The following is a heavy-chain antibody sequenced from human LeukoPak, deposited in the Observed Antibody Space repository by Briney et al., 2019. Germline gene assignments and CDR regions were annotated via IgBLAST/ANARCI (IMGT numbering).Heavy chain of an antibody. D-gene: IGHD2-2*01. CDR1: GGSIRSYY. V-gene: IGHV4-59*12. CDR3: ARLSADSSSSRGFDY. J-gene: IGHJ4*02. Sequence: KPSETLSLTCTVSGGSIRSYYWSWIRQPPGKGLEWIGYIYYSGSTNYSPSLKSRVTMSVDTSKNQFSLKLSSVSAADTAVYYCARLSADSSSSRGFDYWGQGTLVTVSS. CDR2: IYYSGST.